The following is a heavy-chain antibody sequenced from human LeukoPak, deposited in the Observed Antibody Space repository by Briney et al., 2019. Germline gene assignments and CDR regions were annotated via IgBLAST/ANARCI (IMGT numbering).Heavy chain of an antibody. J-gene: IGHJ6*03. CDR2: ISWSSGGI. CDR3: AKAPTARAHYYYMDV. V-gene: IGHV3-9*01. Sequence: GRSLRLSCAASGFTFDDYAMHWVRQAPGKGLEWVSGISWSSGGIGYADSVKGRFTISRDNAKNSLYLQMNSLKAEDTALYYCAKAPTARAHYYYMDVRGKGTTVTVSS. D-gene: IGHD5-18*01. CDR1: GFTFDDYA.